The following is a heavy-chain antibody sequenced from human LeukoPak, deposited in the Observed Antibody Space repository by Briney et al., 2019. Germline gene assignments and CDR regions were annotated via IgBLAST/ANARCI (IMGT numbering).Heavy chain of an antibody. Sequence: GGSLRLSCAASGFTFSSYAMSWVRQAPGKGLEWVSAISGSDDSTYYADSVKGRFTISRDNAKNSLYLQMNSLRAEDTAVYYCARAIVVAGPYYFDYWGQGTLVTVSS. CDR3: ARAIVVAGPYYFDY. CDR1: GFTFSSYA. J-gene: IGHJ4*02. V-gene: IGHV3-23*01. D-gene: IGHD6-19*01. CDR2: ISGSDDST.